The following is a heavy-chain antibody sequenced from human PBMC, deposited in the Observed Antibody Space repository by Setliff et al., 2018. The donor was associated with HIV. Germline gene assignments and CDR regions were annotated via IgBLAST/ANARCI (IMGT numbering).Heavy chain of an antibody. V-gene: IGHV4-31*03. Sequence: SETLSLTCTVSRGSINSGGSYWSWIRQHPGKGLEWIGYIYYRGNTYYNPSLKSRVTISVDTSKNQLSMRLSSVTAADTAVYYCSRPPSRPYYYLLTGSPGAIPHLLFYIWGQGTMVTVSS. J-gene: IGHJ3*02. D-gene: IGHD3-9*01. CDR3: SRPPSRPYYYLLTGSPGAIPHLLFYI. CDR2: IYYRGNT. CDR1: RGSINSGGSY.